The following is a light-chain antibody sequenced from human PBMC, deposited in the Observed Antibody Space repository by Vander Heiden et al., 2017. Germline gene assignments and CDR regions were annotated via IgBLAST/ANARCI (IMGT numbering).Light chain of an antibody. CDR1: SDINVGTFR. V-gene: IGLV5-45*03. Sequence: QAVLTQPSSLSASPGASPTLTCTLRSDINVGTFRILWYRQKPGSPPQYLLTYNSDSDKHQGSGVPSRFSGSKDASANAVILLISGLQSEDEADYYCVIWHSGAWVFGGGTKLTVL. J-gene: IGLJ3*02. CDR3: VIWHSGAWV. CDR2: YNSDSDK.